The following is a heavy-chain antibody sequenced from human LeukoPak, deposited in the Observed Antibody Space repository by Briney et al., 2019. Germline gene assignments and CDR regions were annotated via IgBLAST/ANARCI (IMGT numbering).Heavy chain of an antibody. J-gene: IGHJ4*02. CDR1: GDSVSTNSAA. Sequence: SQTLSLTCAISGDSVSTNSAAWNWIRRSPSRGLEWLGRTYYRSKWYNDYAVSVKSRITISPDTSKNQFSLQLNSVTPEDTAVYYCARATERYFDYWGQGTLVTVSS. CDR3: ARATERYFDY. CDR2: TYYRSKWYN. V-gene: IGHV6-1*01. D-gene: IGHD1-26*01.